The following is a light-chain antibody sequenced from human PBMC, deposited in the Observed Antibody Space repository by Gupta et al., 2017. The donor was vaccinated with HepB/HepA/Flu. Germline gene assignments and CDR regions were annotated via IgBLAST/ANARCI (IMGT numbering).Light chain of an antibody. Sequence: DIQITQSPSPLSASVGDRVTITCRASQSISTWLAWYQQKPGKAPNLLIYKASSLERVVPSRFSGSGSGTEFTLTISSLQPDDFATYYCQHYSSYPITFGQGTRLEIK. CDR2: KAS. V-gene: IGKV1-5*03. CDR3: QHYSSYPIT. J-gene: IGKJ5*01. CDR1: QSISTW.